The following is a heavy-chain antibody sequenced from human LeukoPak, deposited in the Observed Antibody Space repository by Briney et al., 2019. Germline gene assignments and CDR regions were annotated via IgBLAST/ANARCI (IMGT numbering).Heavy chain of an antibody. D-gene: IGHD2-15*01. V-gene: IGHV3-21*01. J-gene: IGHJ4*02. CDR2: ISSSSSYI. CDR3: ARRTVVAATRVIDY. CDR1: GFTFSSYS. Sequence: GGSLRLSCAASGFTFSSYSMNWVRQAPGKGLEWVSSISSSSSYIYYADSVKDRFTISRDNAKNSLYLQMNSLRAEDTAVYYCARRTVVAATRVIDYWGQGTLVTVSS.